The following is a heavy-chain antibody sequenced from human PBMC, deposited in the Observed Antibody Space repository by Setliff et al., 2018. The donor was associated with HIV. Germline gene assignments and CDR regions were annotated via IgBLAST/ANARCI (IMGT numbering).Heavy chain of an antibody. J-gene: IGHJ4*02. D-gene: IGHD2-21*02. CDR1: GGSFSGYY. CDR2: GHYTGNT. Sequence: SSETLSLTCAVYGGSFSGYYWGWIRQPPGKGLEWIGSGHYTGNTYTSPSLKSRATISLDASKNKISLKLTSVTSADTAVYYCAREGDGIDFWGQGTLVTVSS. V-gene: IGHV4-34*04. CDR3: AREGDGIDF.